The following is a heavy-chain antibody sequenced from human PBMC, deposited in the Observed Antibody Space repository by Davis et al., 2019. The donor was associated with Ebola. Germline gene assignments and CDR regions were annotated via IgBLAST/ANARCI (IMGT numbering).Heavy chain of an antibody. CDR2: INAGNGNT. D-gene: IGHD6-19*01. J-gene: IGHJ4*02. Sequence: ASVKVSCKASGYTFTSYAMHWVRQAPGQRLEWMGWINAGNGNTKYSQKFQGRVTITRDTSASTAYMELSSLRSEDTAVYYCARVWGSGWPFDYWGQGTLVTVSS. CDR1: GYTFTSYA. V-gene: IGHV1-3*01. CDR3: ARVWGSGWPFDY.